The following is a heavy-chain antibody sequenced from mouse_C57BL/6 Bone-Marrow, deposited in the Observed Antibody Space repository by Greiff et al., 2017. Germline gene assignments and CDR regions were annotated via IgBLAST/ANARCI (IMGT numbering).Heavy chain of an antibody. D-gene: IGHD1-1*01. V-gene: IGHV1-7*01. CDR2: FNPSSGYT. J-gene: IGHJ1*03. CDR1: GYTFTSYW. Sequence: VQLQQSGAELAKPGASVKLSCKASGYTFTSYWMQWVKPRHGQSLEWIGYFNPSSGYTKYNQKFKDKATLTADKSSSTADIQLSSLTYEDSAVYYCASEDLLCHWYFDVWGTGTTVTVSS. CDR3: ASEDLLCHWYFDV.